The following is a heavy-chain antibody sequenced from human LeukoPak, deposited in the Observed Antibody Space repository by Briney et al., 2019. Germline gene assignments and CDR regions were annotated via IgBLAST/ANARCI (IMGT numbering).Heavy chain of an antibody. Sequence: SETLSLTCTVSGGSISSSSYYWGWIRQPPGKGLEWIGSIYYSGSTYYNPSLKSRVTISVDTSKNQFSLKLSSVTAADTAVYYCARIGSSRSYQEWFDPWGQGTLVTVSS. D-gene: IGHD1-26*01. V-gene: IGHV4-39*01. J-gene: IGHJ5*02. CDR1: GGSISSSSYY. CDR2: IYYSGST. CDR3: ARIGSSRSYQEWFDP.